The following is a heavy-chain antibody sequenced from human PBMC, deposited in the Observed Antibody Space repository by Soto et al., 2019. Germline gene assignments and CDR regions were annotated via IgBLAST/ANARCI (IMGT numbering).Heavy chain of an antibody. Sequence: QVQLVESGGGVVQPGRSLRLSCAVSGLTFRSYGMHWVRQAPGKGLEWVAVISYDGSNKYYADSVKGRFTISRDNSKNTLYLQMNSLRAEDTAVYYCAKDLAGDFWSGYHYFAYWGQGTLVTVSS. V-gene: IGHV3-30*18. J-gene: IGHJ4*02. CDR3: AKDLAGDFWSGYHYFAY. D-gene: IGHD3-3*01. CDR2: ISYDGSNK. CDR1: GLTFRSYG.